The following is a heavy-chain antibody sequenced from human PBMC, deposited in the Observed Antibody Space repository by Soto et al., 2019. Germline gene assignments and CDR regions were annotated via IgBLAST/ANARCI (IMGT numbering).Heavy chain of an antibody. CDR2: ISGSGGST. J-gene: IGHJ4*02. D-gene: IGHD3-9*01. CDR1: GFTFSRYA. CDR3: AKDVLRYFDWPLYGY. V-gene: IGHV3-23*01. Sequence: PGGSLRLSCAASGFTFSRYAISWVHQAPGKGLEWVSAISGSGGSTYYADSVKGRFTISRDNSKNTLYLQMNSLRAEDTAVYYCAKDVLRYFDWPLYGYWGQGTLVTVPQ.